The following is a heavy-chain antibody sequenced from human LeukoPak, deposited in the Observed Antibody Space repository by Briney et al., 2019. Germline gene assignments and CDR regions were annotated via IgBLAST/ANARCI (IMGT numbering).Heavy chain of an antibody. J-gene: IGHJ3*02. D-gene: IGHD3-22*01. V-gene: IGHV4-39*01. CDR1: SGSISSSSYY. CDR2: IYYSGST. Sequence: SETLSPTCTVSSGSISSSSYYWGWLRQPPGKGLEWIGSIYYSGSTYYNPSLKSRVTISVDTSKNQFSLKLSSVTAADTAVYYCARPQYYDSSGYYPGAFDIWGQGTMVTVSS. CDR3: ARPQYYDSSGYYPGAFDI.